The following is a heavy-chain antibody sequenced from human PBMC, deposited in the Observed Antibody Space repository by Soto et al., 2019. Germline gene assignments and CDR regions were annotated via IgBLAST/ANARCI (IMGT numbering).Heavy chain of an antibody. CDR3: ASSSVRGWSY. CDR1: GGSFSGYY. V-gene: IGHV4-34*01. CDR2: ITLSGSA. D-gene: IGHD3-22*01. J-gene: IGHJ4*02. Sequence: QVQLQQWGAGLLKPSETLSLTCAVYGGSFSGYYWTWIRQPPGKGLEWLGEITLSGSANYNPSLKSRATISVDTSKTQFALDLHSVTAADTAVYYCASSSVRGWSYWGQGTLVTVSS.